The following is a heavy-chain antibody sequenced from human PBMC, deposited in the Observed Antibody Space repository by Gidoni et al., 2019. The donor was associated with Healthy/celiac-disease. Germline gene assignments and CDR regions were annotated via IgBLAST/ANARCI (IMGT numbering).Heavy chain of an antibody. Sequence: EVQLVESGGGLVKPGGSLRLSCAASGFTFSNAWMSWVRQAPGKGLEWVGRIKRKTDGGTTDDAAPVKVRFTISRDDSKNTLYLQMNSLKTEDTAVYYCTTDWDYYDSWGQGTLVTVSS. J-gene: IGHJ4*02. D-gene: IGHD3-16*01. CDR3: TTDWDYYDS. CDR2: IKRKTDGGTT. CDR1: GFTFSNAW. V-gene: IGHV3-15*01.